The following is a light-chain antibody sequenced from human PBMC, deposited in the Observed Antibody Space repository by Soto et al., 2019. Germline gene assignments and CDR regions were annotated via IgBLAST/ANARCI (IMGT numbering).Light chain of an antibody. CDR2: AAS. J-gene: IGKJ1*01. V-gene: IGKV1-17*01. Sequence: DIQMTQSPSSLSAFVGARVPITCRSSQTISSYLNWYQQKPGKAPKRLVYAASSLQSGVPSRFSGSGSGTEFTLTISSLQPEDFATYYCQQLNSYPRTFGQGTKVDIK. CDR1: QTISSY. CDR3: QQLNSYPRT.